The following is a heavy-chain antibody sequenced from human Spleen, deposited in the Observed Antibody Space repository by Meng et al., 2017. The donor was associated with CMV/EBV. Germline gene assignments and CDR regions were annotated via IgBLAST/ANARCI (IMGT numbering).Heavy chain of an antibody. CDR1: GFTFSNYA. V-gene: IGHV3-30-3*01. Sequence: GESLKISCAASGFTFSNYAMHWVRLAPGKGLEWVAVISNDGSNEHYADSMQGRFISSRDNSKNTMYMEMNALRTEDTAVYYCAKGYERGWHRDSDYWGQGTLVTVSS. D-gene: IGHD6-19*01. J-gene: IGHJ4*02. CDR2: ISNDGSNE. CDR3: AKGYERGWHRDSDY.